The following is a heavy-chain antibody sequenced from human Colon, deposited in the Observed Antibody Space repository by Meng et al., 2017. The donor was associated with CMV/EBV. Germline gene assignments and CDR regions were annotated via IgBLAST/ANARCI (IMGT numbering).Heavy chain of an antibody. CDR2: SSNSGTYI. CDR1: GFNLSDYY. J-gene: IGHJ6*02. CDR3: AREKSSLYYHGMDV. V-gene: IGHV3-11*01. D-gene: IGHD3-10*01. Sequence: GGSLRLSCAASGFNLSDYYLNWIRQAPGKGLEWVAYSSNSGTYIKYADSVKGRFTISRDNAKKSLYLQMDSLRVEDTAVYYCAREKSSLYYHGMDVWGQGTTVTVSS.